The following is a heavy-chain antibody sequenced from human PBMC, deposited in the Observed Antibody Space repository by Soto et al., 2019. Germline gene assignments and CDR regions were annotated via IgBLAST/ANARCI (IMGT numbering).Heavy chain of an antibody. J-gene: IGHJ4*02. D-gene: IGHD1-26*01. CDR3: ARDRGSGSFDF. CDR1: GYNFNSHS. V-gene: IGHV7-4-1*01. CDR2: INPNTGNP. Sequence: QVQLVQSGSESMQPGASVKVSCKGSGYNFNSHSINWLRQAPGQGLEWMGWINPNTGNPTYEQGFTGRFVFSVDTPFSTVFLAIFSLKGDDSGVYYCARDRGSGSFDFWGQGTLVTVSS.